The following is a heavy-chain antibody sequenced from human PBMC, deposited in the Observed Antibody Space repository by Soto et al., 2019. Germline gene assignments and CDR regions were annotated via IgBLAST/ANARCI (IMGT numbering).Heavy chain of an antibody. D-gene: IGHD1-26*01. CDR1: GFTFINYA. CDR2: ISGSGGST. CDR3: ANGALFVGATIFGLNV. J-gene: IGHJ6*02. V-gene: IGHV3-23*01. Sequence: PWGSLRLSCAASGFTFINYAIIFFRHSPFKWLEWVSGISGSGGSTNYADSVKGRFTISRDNSKNTLYLQMNSLRADDTALYYCANGALFVGATIFGLNVWGQGATVTVSS.